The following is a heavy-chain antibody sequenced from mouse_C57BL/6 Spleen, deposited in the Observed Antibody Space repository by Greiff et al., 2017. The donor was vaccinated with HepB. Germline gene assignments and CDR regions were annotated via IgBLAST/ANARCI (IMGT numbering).Heavy chain of an antibody. V-gene: IGHV1-15*01. D-gene: IGHD2-4*01. CDR3: TGGREKNDYDGGDYYAMDY. CDR2: IDPETGGT. CDR1: GYTFTDYE. Sequence: VQLQQSGAELVRPGASVTLSCKASGYTFTDYEMHWVKQTPVHGLEWIGAIDPETGGTAYNQKFKGKAILTADKSSSTAYMELRSLTSEDSAVYYCTGGREKNDYDGGDYYAMDYWGQGTSVTVSS. J-gene: IGHJ4*01.